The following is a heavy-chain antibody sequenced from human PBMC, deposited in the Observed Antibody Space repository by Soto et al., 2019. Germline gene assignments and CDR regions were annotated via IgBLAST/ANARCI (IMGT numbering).Heavy chain of an antibody. CDR1: GGTFSSYT. CDR3: ARERDSIAAQPPYFDY. D-gene: IGHD6-6*01. CDR2: IIPILGIA. V-gene: IGHV1-69*04. Sequence: ASVKVSCKASGGTFSSYTISWVRQAPGQGLEWMGRIIPILGIANYAQKFQGRVTITADKSTSTAYMELSSLRSEDTAVYYFARERDSIAAQPPYFDYWRQGTLVTVSS. J-gene: IGHJ4*02.